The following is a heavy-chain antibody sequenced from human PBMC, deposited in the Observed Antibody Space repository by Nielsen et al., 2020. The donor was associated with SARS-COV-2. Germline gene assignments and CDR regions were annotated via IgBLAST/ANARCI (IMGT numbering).Heavy chain of an antibody. V-gene: IGHV3-11*04. CDR3: ARDWSRAFDV. J-gene: IGHJ3*01. Sequence: GGSLRLSCAASGFPFDDHAMHWIRQAPGKGLEWVSYISSSGSTIYYADSVKGRFTISRDNAKNSMSLQMNSLRVEDTAVYYCARDWSRAFDVWGQGTMVTVSS. CDR2: ISSSGSTI. CDR1: GFPFDDHA.